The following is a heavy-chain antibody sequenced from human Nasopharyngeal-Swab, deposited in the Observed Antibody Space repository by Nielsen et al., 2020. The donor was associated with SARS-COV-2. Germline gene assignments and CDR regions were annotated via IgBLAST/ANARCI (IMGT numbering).Heavy chain of an antibody. J-gene: IGHJ4*02. V-gene: IGHV4-39*07. CDR1: GGSISSSSYY. D-gene: IGHD4-23*01. Sequence: SETLSLTCTVSGGSISSSSYYWGWIRQPPGKGLEWIGSIYYSGSTYYNPSLKSRVTISVDTSKNQFSLKLSSVTAADTAVYYCARGFPVGFDYWGQGTLVTVSS. CDR3: ARGFPVGFDY. CDR2: IYYSGST.